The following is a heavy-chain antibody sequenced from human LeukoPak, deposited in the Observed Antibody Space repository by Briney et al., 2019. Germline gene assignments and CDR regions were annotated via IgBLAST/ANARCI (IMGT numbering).Heavy chain of an antibody. V-gene: IGHV4-39*01. CDR1: GGSISNSNYY. Sequence: SETLSLTCTVSGGSISNSNYYWGWIRQPPGKGLELIGHIYYRGSTYYNPSLKSRVTISVDTSKNQFSLKVSSVTAADTAVYYCARACDFWSGYCLDYWGQGTLVTVSS. CDR2: IYYRGST. J-gene: IGHJ4*02. CDR3: ARACDFWSGYCLDY. D-gene: IGHD3-3*01.